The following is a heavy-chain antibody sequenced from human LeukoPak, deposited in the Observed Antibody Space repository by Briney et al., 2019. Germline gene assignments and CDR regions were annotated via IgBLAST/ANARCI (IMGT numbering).Heavy chain of an antibody. CDR1: GFTVSSNY. CDR3: ARYCSSTSCYGSIWFDP. CDR2: IYSGGST. V-gene: IGHV3-53*01. D-gene: IGHD2-2*01. Sequence: GGSLRLSCAASGFTVSSNYMSWVRQAPGKGLEWVSVIYSGGSTHYADSVKGRFTISRDNSKNTLYLQMNSLRAEDTAVYYCARYCSSTSCYGSIWFDPWGQGTLVTVSS. J-gene: IGHJ5*02.